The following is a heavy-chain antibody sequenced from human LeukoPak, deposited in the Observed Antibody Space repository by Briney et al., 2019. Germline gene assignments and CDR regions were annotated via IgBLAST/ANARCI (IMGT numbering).Heavy chain of an antibody. CDR1: GYTLTGYY. Sequence: EASVKVSCKASGYTLTGYYIHWVRQAPGQGLEWMGIINPRGGITSYAQKFQGRVTMTRDTSTTTVYMELTSLRSEDTAVYYCATELDFWGQGTLVTVSS. V-gene: IGHV1-46*01. CDR2: INPRGGIT. J-gene: IGHJ4*02. CDR3: ATELDF.